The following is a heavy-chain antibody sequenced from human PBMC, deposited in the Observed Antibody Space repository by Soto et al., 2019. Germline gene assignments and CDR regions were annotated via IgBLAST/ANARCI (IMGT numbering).Heavy chain of an antibody. V-gene: IGHV4-39*01. CDR3: VTTAAYCNGISCFDFDN. D-gene: IGHD2-2*01. J-gene: IGHJ4*02. CDR2: IFFRGNT. CDR1: GDSISSGTYY. Sequence: PSETLSLTCKVSGDSISSGTYYWGWIRQPPGKGLEWIGNIFFRGNTYYSPSLRGRVTLYVDTSKNQFSLNLNSVTAADTAVYYCVTTAAYCNGISCFDFDNWGQGALVTVSS.